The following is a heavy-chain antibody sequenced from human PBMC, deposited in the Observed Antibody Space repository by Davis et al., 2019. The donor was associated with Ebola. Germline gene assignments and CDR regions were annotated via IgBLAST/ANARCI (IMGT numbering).Heavy chain of an antibody. J-gene: IGHJ3*02. D-gene: IGHD3-10*01. Sequence: PGGSLRLSCAASGFTVSSNYMSWVRQAPGKGLEWVSVIYSGGSTYYAESVKGRFTISRDNAKNSLYLHMNSLRAEDTAVYYCTRDLYRSGDVAFDIWGQGTLVTVSS. CDR3: TRDLYRSGDVAFDI. V-gene: IGHV3-66*01. CDR1: GFTVSSNY. CDR2: IYSGGST.